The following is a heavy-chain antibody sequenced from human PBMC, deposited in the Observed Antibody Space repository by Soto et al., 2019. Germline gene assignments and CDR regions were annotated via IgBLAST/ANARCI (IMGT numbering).Heavy chain of an antibody. CDR2: ISAHNGNT. Sequence: QVHLVQSGAEVKKPGASVKVSCKASGYTFTSYGITWVRQAPGQGLEWMGWISAHNGNTDYAQKLQGRVIVTRDTSTSTAYLELRSLISDDPAVYYCARWRYGDYWGQGALVTVSS. J-gene: IGHJ4*02. V-gene: IGHV1-18*01. D-gene: IGHD1-1*01. CDR1: GYTFTSYG. CDR3: ARWRYGDY.